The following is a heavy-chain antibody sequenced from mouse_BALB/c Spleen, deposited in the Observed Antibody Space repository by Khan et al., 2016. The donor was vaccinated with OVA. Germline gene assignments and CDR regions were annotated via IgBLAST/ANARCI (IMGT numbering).Heavy chain of an antibody. Sequence: VELVESGAELARPGASVKMSCKASGYSFTSHTMHWVKQRPGQGLEWIGYINPRSGYNNYNQKFNDKATLTADKSSSTAYMQLSSLTSEDSAVYYCARRTTGYALDYWGQGTSVTVSS. CDR1: GYSFTSHT. D-gene: IGHD2-14*01. V-gene: IGHV1-4*01. CDR3: ARRTTGYALDY. CDR2: INPRSGYN. J-gene: IGHJ4*01.